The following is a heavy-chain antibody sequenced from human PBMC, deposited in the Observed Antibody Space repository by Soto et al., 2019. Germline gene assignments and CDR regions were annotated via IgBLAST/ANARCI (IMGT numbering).Heavy chain of an antibody. CDR3: ARARRVYALFNWFDP. D-gene: IGHD2-8*01. CDR1: GFTFSSYA. J-gene: IGHJ5*02. Sequence: PGGSLRLSCAASGFTFSSYAMHWVRQAPGKGLEWVAVISYDGSNKYYADSVKGRFTISRDNSKNTLYLQMNSLRAEDTAVYYCARARRVYALFNWFDPWGQGTLVTVSS. CDR2: ISYDGSNK. V-gene: IGHV3-30-3*01.